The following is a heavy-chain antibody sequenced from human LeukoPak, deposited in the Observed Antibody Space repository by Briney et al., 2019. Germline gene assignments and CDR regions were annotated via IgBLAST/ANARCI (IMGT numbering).Heavy chain of an antibody. J-gene: IGHJ5*01. CDR3: ARLQDVSYSYGEDDS. V-gene: IGHV1-69*06. CDR2: IIPISATT. CDR1: GDTFNSFA. D-gene: IGHD2-21*01. Sequence: SVTVSCKASGDTFNSFALTWVRQAPGQGLEWMGRIIPISATTNYAQKFQGRVTLTADISTSTAYMELSGLRSEDTAIYYCARLQDVSYSYGEDDSWGLGTLVTVSS.